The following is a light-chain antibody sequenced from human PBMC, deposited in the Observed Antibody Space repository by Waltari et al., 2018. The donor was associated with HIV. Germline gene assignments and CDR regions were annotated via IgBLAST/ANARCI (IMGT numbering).Light chain of an antibody. CDR1: ELGDKY. J-gene: IGLJ3*02. Sequence: SYEVTQPPSVAVSPGQTATITCSGYELGDKYTCWYQQKPGQSPLLVIYQDNKRPSGIPERFSGSSSGHTATLTNSGTLPMDEADYYCQAWGSTTSGVFGRGTRLTVL. CDR2: QDN. CDR3: QAWGSTTSGV. V-gene: IGLV3-1*01.